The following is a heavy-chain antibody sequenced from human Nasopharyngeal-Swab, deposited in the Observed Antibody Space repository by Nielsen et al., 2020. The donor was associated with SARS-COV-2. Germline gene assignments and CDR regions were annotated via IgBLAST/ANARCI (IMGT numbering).Heavy chain of an antibody. CDR1: VFTFSNFA. CDR2: ISGDSDST. Sequence: GESLTLSCAASVFTFSNFAMSWVRQAPGKGLEWVSVISGDSDSTYYTDSVRGRFTISRDNSKNTLNLQMNNLRAEDTAVYYCARGGLDSSSWYGYYFDYWGQGTLVTVSS. V-gene: IGHV3-23*01. D-gene: IGHD6-13*01. CDR3: ARGGLDSSSWYGYYFDY. J-gene: IGHJ4*02.